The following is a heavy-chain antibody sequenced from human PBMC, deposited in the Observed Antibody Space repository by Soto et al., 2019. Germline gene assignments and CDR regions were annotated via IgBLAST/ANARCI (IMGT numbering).Heavy chain of an antibody. D-gene: IGHD3-16*01. V-gene: IGHV4-30-4*01. Sequence: QVQLQESGPGLVKPSQTLSLTCTVSGGSISSGDYYWSWIRQPPGKGLEWIGYIYYSGSTYYNPYLKSRVTISLDTSKNQFPLKLSAVTAADTAVYYCARGDIRLGAPWARYYYGMDVWGQGTTVTVSS. CDR1: GGSISSGDYY. CDR3: ARGDIRLGAPWARYYYGMDV. CDR2: IYYSGST. J-gene: IGHJ6*02.